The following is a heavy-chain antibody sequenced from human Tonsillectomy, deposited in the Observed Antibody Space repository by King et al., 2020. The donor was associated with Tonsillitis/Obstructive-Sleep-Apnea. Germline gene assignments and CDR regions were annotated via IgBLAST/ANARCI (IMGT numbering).Heavy chain of an antibody. J-gene: IGHJ4*02. CDR2: IWYDGSNK. V-gene: IGHV3-33*01. Sequence: VQLVESGGGVVQPGRSLRLSCAASGFTFSSYGMHWVRQAPGKGLEWVAVIWYDGSNKYYADSVKGRFTISRDNSKNTLYLQMNSLRAEDTAVYYCASHGGGYCSGGSCYEDYWGQGTLDTVSS. CDR3: ASHGGGYCSGGSCYEDY. CDR1: GFTFSSYG. D-gene: IGHD2-15*01.